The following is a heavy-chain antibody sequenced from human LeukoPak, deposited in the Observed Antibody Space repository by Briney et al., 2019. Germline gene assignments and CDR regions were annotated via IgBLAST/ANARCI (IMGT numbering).Heavy chain of an antibody. CDR2: ISSSVSTI. D-gene: IGHD6-13*01. CDR1: GFTFSDYY. CDR3: ARDGEAAAGYYYYGMDV. Sequence: GGSLRLSCTASGFTFSDYYMNWIRQAPGKGLEWLSYISSSVSTIYYADSVKGRFTISRDNAKNSLYLQMNSLRAEDTAVYYCARDGEAAAGYYYYGMDVWGQGTTVTVSS. V-gene: IGHV3-11*01. J-gene: IGHJ6*02.